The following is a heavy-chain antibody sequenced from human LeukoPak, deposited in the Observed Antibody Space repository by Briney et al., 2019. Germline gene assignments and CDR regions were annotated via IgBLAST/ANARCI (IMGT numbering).Heavy chain of an antibody. CDR3: ASQNSDYYGSGSYPRLFDY. CDR2: INHSGST. Sequence: SETLSLTCAVYGGSFSGYYWSWIRQPPGKGLEWIGEINHSGSTNYNPSLKSRVTISVDTSKNQFSLKLSSVTAADTAVYYCASQNSDYYGSGSYPRLFDYWGQGTLVTVSS. V-gene: IGHV4-34*01. D-gene: IGHD3-10*01. CDR1: GGSFSGYY. J-gene: IGHJ4*02.